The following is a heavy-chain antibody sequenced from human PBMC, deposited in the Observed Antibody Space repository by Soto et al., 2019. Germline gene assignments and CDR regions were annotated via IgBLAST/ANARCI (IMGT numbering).Heavy chain of an antibody. J-gene: IGHJ6*02. V-gene: IGHV3-30*18. CDR2: ISYDGHIK. CDR3: AKDPVRIVLVPAASQQGGYYYGMEV. Sequence: GGSLRLPCAASGFPFSSYAMHWVRQAPGKGLEWVAVISYDGHIKYYGDSVKGRFTISRDNSKNTLYFQMHSLTAEDTAVYYCAKDPVRIVLVPAASQQGGYYYGMEVWGQGTTVTVSS. CDR1: GFPFSSYA. D-gene: IGHD2-2*01.